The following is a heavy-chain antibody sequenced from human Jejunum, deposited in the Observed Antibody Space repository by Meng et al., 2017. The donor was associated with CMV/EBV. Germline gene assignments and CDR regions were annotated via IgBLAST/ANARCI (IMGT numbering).Heavy chain of an antibody. V-gene: IGHV3-23*01. Sequence: SGFTFSSFAMTWVRQAPGKGLEWVSTIRGSDDKTYYSDSVRGRFTISRDNSKNTLYLQMNSLRAEDTAVYYCAKSLVDTAMDLDYWGQGRLVTVSS. CDR1: GFTFSSFA. J-gene: IGHJ4*02. D-gene: IGHD5-18*01. CDR3: AKSLVDTAMDLDY. CDR2: IRGSDDKT.